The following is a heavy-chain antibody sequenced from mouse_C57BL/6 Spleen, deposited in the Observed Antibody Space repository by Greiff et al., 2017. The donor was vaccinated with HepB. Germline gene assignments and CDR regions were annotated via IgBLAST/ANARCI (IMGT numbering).Heavy chain of an antibody. Sequence: EVQLQESGPGLVKPSQSLSLTCSVTGYSITSGYYWNWIRQFPGNKLEWMGYISYDGSNNYNPSLKNRISITRDTSKNQFFLKLNSVTTEDTATYYCARGWLPFFAYWGQGTLVTVSA. CDR3: ARGWLPFFAY. D-gene: IGHD2-3*01. J-gene: IGHJ3*01. CDR2: ISYDGSN. CDR1: GYSITSGYY. V-gene: IGHV3-6*01.